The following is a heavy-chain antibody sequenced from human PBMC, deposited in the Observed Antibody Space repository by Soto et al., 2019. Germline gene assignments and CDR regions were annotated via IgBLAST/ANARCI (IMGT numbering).Heavy chain of an antibody. CDR3: ARENSYFDY. CDR1: GYTFRNCG. Sequence: GASVKLSCKASGYTFRNCGIRWVRQAPGQGLEWMGWISAYNANANYAQKFQGRLTMTADTSTSTAYMELRSLRSDDTAVYYCARENSYFDYWGQGTLVTVSS. V-gene: IGHV1-18*01. CDR2: ISAYNANA. J-gene: IGHJ4*02.